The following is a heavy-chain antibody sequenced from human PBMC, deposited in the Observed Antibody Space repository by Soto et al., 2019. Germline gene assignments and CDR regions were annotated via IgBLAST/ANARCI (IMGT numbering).Heavy chain of an antibody. V-gene: IGHV3-48*02. D-gene: IGHD2-21*02. Sequence: EVQLVESGGGLVQPGGSLRLSCAASGFTFSNFPMTWVRQAPGKGLELVSYISGASNYIYYADSVKGRFTISRDNAKNSMSLQMNSLREEDTAGYYCARQVYTVVTPIDYWGQGTLVTVSS. CDR1: GFTFSNFP. J-gene: IGHJ4*02. CDR2: ISGASNYI. CDR3: ARQVYTVVTPIDY.